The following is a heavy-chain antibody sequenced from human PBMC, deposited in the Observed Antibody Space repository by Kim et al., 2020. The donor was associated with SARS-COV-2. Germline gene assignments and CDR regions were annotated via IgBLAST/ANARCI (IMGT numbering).Heavy chain of an antibody. CDR3: ARLAGYYGSGIGPFDY. Sequence: SFQGQVTISADKSISTAYLQWSSLKASDTAMYYCARLAGYYGSGIGPFDYWGQGTLVTVSS. V-gene: IGHV5-51*01. J-gene: IGHJ4*02. D-gene: IGHD3-10*01.